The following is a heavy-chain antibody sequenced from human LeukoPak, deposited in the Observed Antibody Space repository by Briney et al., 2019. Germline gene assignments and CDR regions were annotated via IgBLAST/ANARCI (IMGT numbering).Heavy chain of an antibody. CDR3: ARDFRGYYGSGSARAYY. D-gene: IGHD3-10*01. CDR2: ISAYSGNT. CDR1: GYTFTSYG. J-gene: IGHJ4*02. Sequence: ASVKVSCKASGYTFTSYGISWVRQAPGQGLEWMGWISAYSGNTNYAQKLQGRVTMTTGTSTSTAYMELRSLRSDDTAVYYCARDFRGYYGSGSARAYYWGQGTLVTVSS. V-gene: IGHV1-18*04.